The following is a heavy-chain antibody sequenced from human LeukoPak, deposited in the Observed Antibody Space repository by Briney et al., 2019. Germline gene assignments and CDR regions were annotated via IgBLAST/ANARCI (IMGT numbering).Heavy chain of an antibody. CDR3: ASYPGYCSGGSCRVVDV. Sequence: GGSLRLSCAASGFTFNNYNMNWVRQAPGKGLEWVSSISSSSSYIYYADSVKGRFTISRDNAKNSLYLQMNSLRAEDTAVYYCASYPGYCSGGSCRVVDVWGKGTTVTVSS. J-gene: IGHJ6*04. CDR2: ISSSSSYI. CDR1: GFTFNNYN. D-gene: IGHD2-15*01. V-gene: IGHV3-21*01.